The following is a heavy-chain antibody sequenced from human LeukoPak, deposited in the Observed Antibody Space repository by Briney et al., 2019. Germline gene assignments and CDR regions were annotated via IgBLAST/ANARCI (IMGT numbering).Heavy chain of an antibody. J-gene: IGHJ4*02. D-gene: IGHD3-3*01. CDR1: GFSVSSTY. CDR2: IYSGGIA. V-gene: IGHV3-53*01. CDR3: AREVREFWSGYWE. Sequence: GGSLRLSCAASGFSVSSTYMTWVRQAPGKGLEWFSIIYSGGIAYYADSAKGRFTISRDTSKNTIYLQMTNLRAEDTAVYFCAREVREFWSGYWEWGQGTLVTVS.